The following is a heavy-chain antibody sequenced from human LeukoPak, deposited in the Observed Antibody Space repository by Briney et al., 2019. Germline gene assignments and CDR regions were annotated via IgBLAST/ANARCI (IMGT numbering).Heavy chain of an antibody. J-gene: IGHJ4*02. V-gene: IGHV3-30*18. CDR1: GFTFSSYG. CDR3: AKPHSGWSFDY. CDR2: ISYDGSNK. Sequence: GGSLRLSCAASGFTFSSYGMHWVRQAPGKGLEWVAVISYDGSNKYYADSVKGRFTISRDNSKNPLYLQMNSLSAEDTAVYYCAKPHSGWSFDYWGQGTLVTVSS. D-gene: IGHD6-19*01.